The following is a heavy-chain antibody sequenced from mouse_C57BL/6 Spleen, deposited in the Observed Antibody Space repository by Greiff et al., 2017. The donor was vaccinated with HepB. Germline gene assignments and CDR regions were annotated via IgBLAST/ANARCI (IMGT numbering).Heavy chain of an antibody. J-gene: IGHJ3*01. CDR3: TRSIRPACFAD. V-gene: IGHV1-15*01. D-gene: IGHD2-10*02. CDR2: IDPETGGT. CDR1: GYTFTDYE. Sequence: QVQLQQSGAELVRPGASVTLSCKASGYTFTDYEMHWVKQTPVHGLEWIGAIDPETGGTAYNQKFKGKAILTADKSSSTAYMELRSLTSEDSAVYSGTRSIRPACFADWAQGSPVTVSA.